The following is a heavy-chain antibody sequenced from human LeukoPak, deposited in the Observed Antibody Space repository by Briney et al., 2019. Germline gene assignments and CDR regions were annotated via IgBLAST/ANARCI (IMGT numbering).Heavy chain of an antibody. V-gene: IGHV1-2*02. CDR3: ARGGRYSEYCHY. D-gene: IGHD3-10*01. Sequence: ASVNVSCKASGYTFTGYYIHWVRQAPGQGLEWMGWINPNTGGTDYAQKFQGRVTMTRDTSISTAFMELDSLRRDDTAVYYCARGGRYSEYCHYWGQGTLLTVSS. CDR1: GYTFTGYY. J-gene: IGHJ1*01. CDR2: INPNTGGT.